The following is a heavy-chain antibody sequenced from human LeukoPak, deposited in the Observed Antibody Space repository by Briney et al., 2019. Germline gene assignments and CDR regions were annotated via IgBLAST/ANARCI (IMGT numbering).Heavy chain of an antibody. CDR1: GGSISSSSYF. D-gene: IGHD1-1*01. Sequence: SETLSLICTVSGGSISSSSYFWGWVRQPPGKGLAWIGTIDYSGCTYYNPSLKSRVTMSIDTSKNQFSLKLNSVTAADTAVYYCARHRGVQFSYYFVYWGEGTLVAVSS. CDR3: ARHRGVQFSYYFVY. V-gene: IGHV4-39*01. CDR2: IDYSGCT. J-gene: IGHJ4*02.